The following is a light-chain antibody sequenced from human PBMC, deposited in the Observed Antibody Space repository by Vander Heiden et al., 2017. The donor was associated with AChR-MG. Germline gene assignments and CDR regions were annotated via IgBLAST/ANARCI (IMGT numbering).Light chain of an antibody. J-gene: IGKJ5*01. Sequence: DIVLTQSPATLSLSPGERATLSCRASRSVSSSYLAWYQQKPGQAPRLLIYGASSRATGIPDRFSGSGSGTDFTLTISRLEPEDFAVYYCQQYCSSPITFGQGTRLEIK. CDR2: GAS. CDR1: RSVSSSY. CDR3: QQYCSSPIT. V-gene: IGKV3-20*01.